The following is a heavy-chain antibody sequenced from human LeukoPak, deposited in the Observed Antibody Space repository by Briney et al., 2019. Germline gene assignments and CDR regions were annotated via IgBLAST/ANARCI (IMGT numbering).Heavy chain of an antibody. CDR2: INTNTGNP. CDR3: ARDLSGAAGHFDF. V-gene: IGHV7-4-1*02. J-gene: IGHJ4*02. D-gene: IGHD6-13*01. CDR1: GYTLTNYA. Sequence: ASVKVSCKASGYTLTNYAMNWVRQARGQGLEWVGRINTNTGNPTYAQGFTGRFVFSLDTSVSTAYLQISSLKAEDTAVYYCARDLSGAAGHFDFWGQGTLVTVSS.